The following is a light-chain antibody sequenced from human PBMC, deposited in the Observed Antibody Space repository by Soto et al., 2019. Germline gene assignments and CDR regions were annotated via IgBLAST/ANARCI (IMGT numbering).Light chain of an antibody. CDR1: QSVNSNY. CDR2: DTS. V-gene: IGKV3-20*01. Sequence: EIVLMQSPGTLSLSPGEGATLSCMASQSVNSNYLAWYQQKPGQAPTVLIFDTSRRATGVPDRFSGSGSGTDFTLTISRLESDDFAVYYCQQYGSSQFTCGPGTKVNIK. CDR3: QQYGSSQFT. J-gene: IGKJ3*01.